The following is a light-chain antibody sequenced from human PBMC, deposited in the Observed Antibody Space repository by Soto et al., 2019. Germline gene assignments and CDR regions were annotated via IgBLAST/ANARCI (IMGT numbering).Light chain of an antibody. CDR2: GNS. Sequence: QSVLTQPPSVSGAPGQRVTISCTGSNSNIGAGYDVHWYQQLPGTAPKLLIYGNSNRPSGVPDRFSGSKSVTSASLAITGLQAEDEADYYCQSYDRSLSGSVLGTGTKVTV. CDR3: QSYDRSLSGSV. V-gene: IGLV1-40*01. J-gene: IGLJ1*01. CDR1: NSNIGAGYD.